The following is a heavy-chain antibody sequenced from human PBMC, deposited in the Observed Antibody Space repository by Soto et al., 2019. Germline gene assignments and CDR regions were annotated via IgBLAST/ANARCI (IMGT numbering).Heavy chain of an antibody. D-gene: IGHD3-22*01. CDR2: ISYDGSNK. J-gene: IGHJ4*02. Sequence: QVQLVESGGGVVQPGRSLRLSCAASGFTFSSYGMHWVRQAPGKGLEWVAVISYDGSNKYYADSVKGRFTISRDNSKNTLYLQMNSLRAEDTAVYYCAKSPSYDSSGYLTYWGQGTLVTVSS. CDR1: GFTFSSYG. CDR3: AKSPSYDSSGYLTY. V-gene: IGHV3-30*18.